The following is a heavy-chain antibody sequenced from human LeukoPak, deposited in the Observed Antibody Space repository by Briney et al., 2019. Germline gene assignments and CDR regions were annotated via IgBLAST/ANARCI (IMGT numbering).Heavy chain of an antibody. Sequence: ASETLSLTCTVSGGSISSYYWSWIRQPPGKGLEWIGYIYYSGSTNYNPSLKSRVTISVDTSKNQFSLKLSSVTAADTAVYYCARDRGGYYDSSGYYVRFGPWGQGTLVTVSS. V-gene: IGHV4-59*01. J-gene: IGHJ5*02. CDR2: IYYSGST. CDR3: ARDRGGYYDSSGYYVRFGP. CDR1: GGSISSYY. D-gene: IGHD3-22*01.